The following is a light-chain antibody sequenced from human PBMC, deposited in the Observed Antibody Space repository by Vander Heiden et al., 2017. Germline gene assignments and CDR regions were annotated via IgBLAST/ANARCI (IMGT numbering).Light chain of an antibody. CDR1: QSISSY. CDR3: QQRNSNHRLYT. V-gene: IGKV1-39*01. Sequence: IQLTQSPPSLSASVGDRVTITCRASQSISSYLNWYQQKPGKAPKLLIYAASSLQRGVKSRFSGSGDGTDVTLTISSRQPEDFAAYYCQQRNSNHRLYTFGQGTKLEIK. CDR2: AAS. J-gene: IGKJ2*01.